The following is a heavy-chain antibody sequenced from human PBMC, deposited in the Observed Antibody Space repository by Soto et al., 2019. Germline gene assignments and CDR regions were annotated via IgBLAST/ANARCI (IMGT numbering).Heavy chain of an antibody. D-gene: IGHD2-15*01. CDR3: ARDGGRDCSGGSCDPTTYYYGRDG. Sequence: GGSLRLSCAASGFTFSSYSMNWVRQAPGKGLEWVSSISSSSSYIYYADSVKGRFTISRDNAKNSLYLQMNSLRAEDTAVYYCARDGGRDCSGGSCDPTTYYYGRDGRDKGPTVTISS. J-gene: IGHJ6*04. CDR1: GFTFSSYS. V-gene: IGHV3-21*01. CDR2: ISSSSSYI.